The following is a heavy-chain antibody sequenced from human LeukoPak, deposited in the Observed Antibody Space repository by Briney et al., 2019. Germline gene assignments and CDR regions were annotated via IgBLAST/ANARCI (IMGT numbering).Heavy chain of an antibody. CDR1: GDSIGSNY. CDR3: ARPSPEYYYGMDV. Sequence: SETLSLTCTVSGDSIGSNYWSWIGQPPGKGLEWIGYIYYGGITNYNPSLKSRVTISLDTSKNQFSLRLTSVTAADTAIYYCARPSPEYYYGMDVWGQGTTVTVSS. CDR2: IYYGGIT. V-gene: IGHV4-59*01. J-gene: IGHJ6*02. D-gene: IGHD1-14*01.